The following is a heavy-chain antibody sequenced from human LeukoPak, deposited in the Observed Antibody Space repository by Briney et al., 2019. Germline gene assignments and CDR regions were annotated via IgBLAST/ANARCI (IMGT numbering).Heavy chain of an antibody. J-gene: IGHJ4*02. V-gene: IGHV3-74*01. CDR1: GFTFSSYW. CDR2: INSDGSST. CDR3: ARVVTGVSLDYFDY. D-gene: IGHD2-21*02. Sequence: GGSLRLSCAASGFTFSSYWMHWVRQAPGKGLVWVSRINSDGSSTSYADSVRGRFTISRDNAKNTLYLQMNSLRAEDTAVYYCARVVTGVSLDYFDYWGQGTLVTVSS.